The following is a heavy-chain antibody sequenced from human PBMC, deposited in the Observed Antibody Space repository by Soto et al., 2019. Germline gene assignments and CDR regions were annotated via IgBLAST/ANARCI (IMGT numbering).Heavy chain of an antibody. CDR1: GFTFSSYG. D-gene: IGHD1-26*01. V-gene: IGHV3-30*19. Sequence: GGSLRLSCAASGFTFSSYGMHWVRQAPGKGLEWVAVIWYDGSNKYYADSVKGRFTISRDNSRNTLYLQMNSLRAEDTAVYYSARDPPVGATYFNYWRQGTLVTVSS. CDR3: ARDPPVGATYFNY. J-gene: IGHJ4*02. CDR2: IWYDGSNK.